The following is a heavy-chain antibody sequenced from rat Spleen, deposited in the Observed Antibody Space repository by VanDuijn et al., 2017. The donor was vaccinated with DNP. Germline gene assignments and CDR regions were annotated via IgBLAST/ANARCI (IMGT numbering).Heavy chain of an antibody. CDR3: ARTTRVYWYFDF. V-gene: IGHV5S13*01. Sequence: EVQLVESGGGLVQPGRSLKLSCAASGFTFSYYGMAWVRQAPKKGLEWVASISSSGGSTYFRDSVKGRFTVSRDNAKSTLYLQMNSLRSEDTATYYCARTTRVYWYFDFWGPGTMVTVSS. CDR1: GFTFSYYG. D-gene: IGHD1-4*01. J-gene: IGHJ1*01. CDR2: ISSSGGST.